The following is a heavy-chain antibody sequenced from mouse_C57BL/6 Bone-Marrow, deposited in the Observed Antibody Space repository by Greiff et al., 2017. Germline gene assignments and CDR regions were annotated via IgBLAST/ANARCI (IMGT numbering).Heavy chain of an antibody. CDR3: TVPLWMDD. CDR2: IRLKSDNYAT. D-gene: IGHD1-1*02. Sequence: EVNVVESGGGLVQPGGSMKLSCVASGFTFSNYWMNWVRKSPEKGLEWVAQIRLKSDNYATHYAESVKGRFAISRDDSKSSVYLQMNNLRAEDTGIFYCTVPLWMDDWGQGTSVTVSS. CDR1: GFTFSNYW. J-gene: IGHJ4*01. V-gene: IGHV6-3*01.